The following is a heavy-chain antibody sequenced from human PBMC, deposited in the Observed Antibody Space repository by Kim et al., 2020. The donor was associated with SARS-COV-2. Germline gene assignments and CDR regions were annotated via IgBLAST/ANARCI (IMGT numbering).Heavy chain of an antibody. V-gene: IGHV4-39*07. D-gene: IGHD3-10*01. CDR2: IYYSGST. Sequence: SETLSLTCTVSGGSISSSSYYWGWIRQPPGKGLEWIGSIYYSGSTYYNPSLKSRVTISVDTSKNQFSLKLSSVTAADTAVYYCARVRFVTMVRGVLGCWFDPWGQGTLVTVSS. CDR3: ARVRFVTMVRGVLGCWFDP. J-gene: IGHJ5*02. CDR1: GGSISSSSYY.